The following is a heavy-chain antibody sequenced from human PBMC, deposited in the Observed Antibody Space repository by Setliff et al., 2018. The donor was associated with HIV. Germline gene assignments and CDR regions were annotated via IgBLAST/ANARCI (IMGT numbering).Heavy chain of an antibody. V-gene: IGHV4-38-2*02. CDR2: IYHSGST. CDR3: ARGVPLLPPHY. D-gene: IGHD2-21*02. J-gene: IGHJ4*02. CDR1: GYSISSGYY. Sequence: LSLTCTVSGYSISSGYYWGWIRQPPGKGLEWIGSIYHSGSTYYNPSLKSRVTISVDTSKSQFSLKLSSVTAADTAVYYCARGVPLLPPHYWGQGTLVTVSS.